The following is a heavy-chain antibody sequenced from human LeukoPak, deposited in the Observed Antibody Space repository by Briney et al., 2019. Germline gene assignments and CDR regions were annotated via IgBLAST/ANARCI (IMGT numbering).Heavy chain of an antibody. CDR2: ISYDGSNK. Sequence: GGSLRLSCAASGFTFSSYAMHWVRQAPGKGLEWEAVISYDGSNKYYADSVKGRFTISRDNSKNTLYLQMNSLRAEDTAVYYCASSYSGSYYGYWGQGTLVTVSS. J-gene: IGHJ4*02. CDR3: ASSYSGSYYGY. V-gene: IGHV3-30*04. CDR1: GFTFSSYA. D-gene: IGHD1-26*01.